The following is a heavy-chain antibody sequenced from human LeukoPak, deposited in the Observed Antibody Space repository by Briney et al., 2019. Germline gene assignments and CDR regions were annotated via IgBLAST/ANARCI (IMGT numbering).Heavy chain of an antibody. CDR2: IKQDGSEK. CDR1: GFTFSSYW. J-gene: IGHJ4*02. D-gene: IGHD6-19*01. V-gene: IGHV3-7*01. Sequence: GGSLRLSCAASGFTFSSYWMSWVRQAPGKGLEWVANIKQDGSEKYYVDSVKGRFTISRDNAKNSLYLQMNSLRAEDTAVYYCARDGGYSSGQKTGFDYWGQGTLVTVSS. CDR3: ARDGGYSSGQKTGFDY.